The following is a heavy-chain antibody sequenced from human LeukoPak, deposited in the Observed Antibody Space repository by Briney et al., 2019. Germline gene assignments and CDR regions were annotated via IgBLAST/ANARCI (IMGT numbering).Heavy chain of an antibody. V-gene: IGHV3-30*18. CDR3: AKDQARYYYGSGSA. CDR1: GFTFSSYG. CDR2: ISYDGSNK. J-gene: IGHJ5*02. D-gene: IGHD3-10*01. Sequence: GGSLRLSCAASGFTFSSYGMNWVRQAPGKGLEWVAVISYDGSNKYYADSVKGRFTISRDNSKNTLYLQMNSLRAEDTAVYYCAKDQARYYYGSGSAWGQGTLVTVSS.